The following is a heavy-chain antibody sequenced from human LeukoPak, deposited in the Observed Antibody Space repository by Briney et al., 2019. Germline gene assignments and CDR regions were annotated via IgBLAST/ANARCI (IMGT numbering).Heavy chain of an antibody. J-gene: IGHJ3*02. CDR1: GGSLSGYY. V-gene: IGHV4-34*01. CDR3: ARGAYTAMGTRAFDI. D-gene: IGHD5-18*01. Sequence: ASETLSLTCAVYGGSLSGYYWSWIRQPPGKGLEWIGEINHSGSTNYNPSLKSRVTISVDTSKNQFSLKLSSVTAADTAVYYCARGAYTAMGTRAFDIWGQGTMVTVSS. CDR2: INHSGST.